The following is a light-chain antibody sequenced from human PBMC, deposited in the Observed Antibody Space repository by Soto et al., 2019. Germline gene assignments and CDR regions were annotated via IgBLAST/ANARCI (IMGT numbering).Light chain of an antibody. V-gene: IGLV1-40*01. CDR3: QSYDSSLSAPVV. Sequence: QLVLTQPPSVSGAPGQRVTISCTGSSSNIGAGYDVHWYQHLPGTAPKLLIYVNINRPSGVPDRFSGSKSGTSASLAITGLQAEDEADYYCQSYDSSLSAPVVFGGGTKLTVL. CDR2: VNI. CDR1: SSNIGAGYD. J-gene: IGLJ2*01.